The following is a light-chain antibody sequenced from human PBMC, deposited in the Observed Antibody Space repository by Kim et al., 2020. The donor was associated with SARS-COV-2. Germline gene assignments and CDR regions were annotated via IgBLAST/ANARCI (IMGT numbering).Light chain of an antibody. CDR1: SSNIGAGYD. V-gene: IGLV1-40*01. CDR3: QSYDSSLSGWV. CDR2: GNS. J-gene: IGLJ3*02. Sequence: VAISGTGSSSNIGAGYDVHRYQQLTGTAPKLLLYGNSNRPSGVPDRFSGSKSGTSASLASTGLQAEDDADYYCQSYDSSLSGWVFGGGTQLTVL.